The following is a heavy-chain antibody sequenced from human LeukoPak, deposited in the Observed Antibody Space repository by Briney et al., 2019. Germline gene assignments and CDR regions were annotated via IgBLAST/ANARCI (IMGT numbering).Heavy chain of an antibody. CDR1: GGTFSSYA. CDR2: IIPIFGTA. Sequence: SVKVSCKASGGTFSSYAISWVRQAPGQGLEWMGRIIPIFGTANYAQKFQGRVTITADKSTSTAYMKLSSLRSEDTAVDYCARAIAVAGSDYYYYYMDVWGKGTTVTVSS. V-gene: IGHV1-69*06. D-gene: IGHD6-19*01. CDR3: ARAIAVAGSDYYYYYMDV. J-gene: IGHJ6*03.